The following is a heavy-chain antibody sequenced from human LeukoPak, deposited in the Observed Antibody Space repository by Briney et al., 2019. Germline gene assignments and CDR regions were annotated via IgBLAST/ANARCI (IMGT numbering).Heavy chain of an antibody. CDR3: ASGGIFGVVPNFDY. CDR2: IYYSGST. CDR1: GGSISSGDYY. Sequence: SETLSLTCTVSGGSISSGDYYWSWIRQPPGKGLEWIGYIYYSGSTYYNPSLKSRVTISVDTSKNQFSLKLSSVTAADTAVYYCASGGIFGVVPNFDYWGQGTLVTASS. D-gene: IGHD3-3*01. J-gene: IGHJ4*02. V-gene: IGHV4-30-4*01.